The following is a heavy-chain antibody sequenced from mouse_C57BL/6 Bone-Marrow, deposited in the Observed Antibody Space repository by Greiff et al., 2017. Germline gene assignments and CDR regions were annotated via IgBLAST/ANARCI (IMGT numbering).Heavy chain of an antibody. CDR2: IDPENGDT. CDR1: GFNIKDDY. Sequence: EVKLVESGAELVRPGASVKLSCTASGFNIKDDYMHWVKQRPEQGLEWIGWIDPENGDTEYASKFQGKATITADTSSNTAYLQLSSLTSEDTAVYYCTTLYYYGSSYVFAYWGQGTLVTVSA. J-gene: IGHJ3*01. V-gene: IGHV14-4*01. D-gene: IGHD1-1*01. CDR3: TTLYYYGSSYVFAY.